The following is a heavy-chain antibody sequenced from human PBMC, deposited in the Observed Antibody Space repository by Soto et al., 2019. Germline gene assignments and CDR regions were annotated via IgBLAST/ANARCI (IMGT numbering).Heavy chain of an antibody. Sequence: QVQLVESGGGVVQPGRSLRLSCAASGFTFSSYAMHWVRQAPGKGLEWVAVISYDGSNKYYADSVKGRFTISRDNSKNTLYLQMNSLRAEDTAVYYCARGEAAIVSYYYYYGMDVWGQGTTVTVSS. CDR3: ARGEAAIVSYYYYYGMDV. D-gene: IGHD5-18*01. CDR2: ISYDGSNK. J-gene: IGHJ6*02. V-gene: IGHV3-30-3*01. CDR1: GFTFSSYA.